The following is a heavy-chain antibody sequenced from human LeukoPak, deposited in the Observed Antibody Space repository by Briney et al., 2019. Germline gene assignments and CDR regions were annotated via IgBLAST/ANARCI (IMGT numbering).Heavy chain of an antibody. CDR3: ARVSGQWLVDY. Sequence: GGSLRLSCAASGFTFSSYSMNWVRQAPGKGLEWVSYISSSSSTIYYADSVKGRFTISRNNAKNSLYLQMNSLRAEDTAVYYCARVSGQWLVDYWGQGTLVTVSS. CDR2: ISSSSSTI. D-gene: IGHD6-19*01. V-gene: IGHV3-48*04. CDR1: GFTFSSYS. J-gene: IGHJ4*02.